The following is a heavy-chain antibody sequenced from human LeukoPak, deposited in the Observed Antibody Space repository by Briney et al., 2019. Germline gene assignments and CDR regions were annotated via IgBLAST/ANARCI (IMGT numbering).Heavy chain of an antibody. CDR1: GYTFTSYG. Sequence: GASVKVSCKASGYTFTSYGISWVRQAPGQGLEWMGWISAYNGNTNYAQKLQGRVTMTTDTSTSTAYMELRSLRSDDTAVYYCARGSARNVLLWFGVFWGQGTMVTVSS. J-gene: IGHJ3*01. CDR3: ARGSARNVLLWFGVF. D-gene: IGHD3-10*01. CDR2: ISAYNGNT. V-gene: IGHV1-18*01.